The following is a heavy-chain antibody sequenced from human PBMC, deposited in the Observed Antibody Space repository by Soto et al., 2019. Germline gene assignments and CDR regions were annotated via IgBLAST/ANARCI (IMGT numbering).Heavy chain of an antibody. V-gene: IGHV1-69*01. CDR2: IIPIFGTA. J-gene: IGHJ6*02. D-gene: IGHD3-3*01. CDR3: ARGGRTEWPEYYYYYYGMDV. CDR1: GGTFSSYA. Sequence: QVQLVQSGAEVKKPGSSVKVSCKASGGTFSSYAISWVRQAPGQGLEWMGGIIPIFGTANYAQKFQGRVTITAEESTSTAYMELSSLRSEDTAVYYCARGGRTEWPEYYYYYYGMDVWGQGTTVTVSS.